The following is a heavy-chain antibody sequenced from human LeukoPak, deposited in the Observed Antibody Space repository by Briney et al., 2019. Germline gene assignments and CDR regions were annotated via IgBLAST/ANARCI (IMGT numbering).Heavy chain of an antibody. CDR1: GGSISSGDYY. CDR2: IYHSGST. CDR3: ARGPDSSGYYYFDY. D-gene: IGHD3-22*01. Sequence: KPSQTLSLTCTVSGGSISSGDYYWSWIRQPPGKGLEWIGYIYHSGSTHFNPSLKSRVTILVDTSKNQFSLKLSSATAADTAVYFCARGPDSSGYYYFDYWGQGTLVTVSS. V-gene: IGHV4-30-4*01. J-gene: IGHJ4*02.